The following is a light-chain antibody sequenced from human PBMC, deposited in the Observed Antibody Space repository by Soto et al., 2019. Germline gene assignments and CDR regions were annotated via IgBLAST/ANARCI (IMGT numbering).Light chain of an antibody. CDR2: AAS. V-gene: IGKV1-39*01. CDR3: QQSYSTPNT. J-gene: IGKJ2*01. CDR1: QSISSY. Sequence: DIQMTQSPSSLSASVGDRVTITCRASQSISSYLNWYHQKPGKAPKLLIHAASSLQSGVPSRFSGSGSETDFTLTISSLQPEDFATYYCQQSYSTPNTFGQGTKLEI.